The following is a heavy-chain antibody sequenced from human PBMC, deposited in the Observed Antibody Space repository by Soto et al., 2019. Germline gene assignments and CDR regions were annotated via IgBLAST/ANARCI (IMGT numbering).Heavy chain of an antibody. CDR3: ARYNYCSGGSCYSFFEPFIDY. Sequence: ASVKVSCKASGYTFTSYGISWVRQAPGQGLEWMGWISAYNGNTNYAQKLQGRVTMTTDTSTSTAYMELRSLRSDDTAVYYCARYNYCSGGSCYSFFEPFIDYWGQGTLVTVSS. CDR2: ISAYNGNT. CDR1: GYTFTSYG. J-gene: IGHJ4*02. D-gene: IGHD2-15*01. V-gene: IGHV1-18*01.